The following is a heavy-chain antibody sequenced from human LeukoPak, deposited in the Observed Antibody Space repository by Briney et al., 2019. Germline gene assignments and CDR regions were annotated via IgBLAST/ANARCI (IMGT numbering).Heavy chain of an antibody. V-gene: IGHV3-11*04. CDR3: ARVGLRFLEWLLPGHFDY. D-gene: IGHD3-3*01. CDR1: GFTFSDYY. CDR2: ISSSGSTI. Sequence: GGSPRLSCAASGFTFSDYYMSWIRQAPGKGLEWVSYISSSGSTIYYADSVKGRFTISRDNAKNSLYLQMNSLRAEDTAVYYCARVGLRFLEWLLPGHFDYWGQGTLVTVSS. J-gene: IGHJ4*02.